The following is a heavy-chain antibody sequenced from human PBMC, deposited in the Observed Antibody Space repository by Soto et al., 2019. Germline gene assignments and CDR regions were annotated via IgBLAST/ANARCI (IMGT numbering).Heavy chain of an antibody. Sequence: ASETLSLTCTVSGGSIGSSSYYWGWIRQPPGKGLEWIGSIYYSGSTYYNPSLKSRVTISVDTSKNQFSLKLSSVTAADTAVYYCARRGAAAGPGWFDPWGQGTLVTVSS. D-gene: IGHD6-13*01. CDR3: ARRGAAAGPGWFDP. V-gene: IGHV4-39*01. J-gene: IGHJ5*02. CDR2: IYYSGST. CDR1: GGSIGSSSYY.